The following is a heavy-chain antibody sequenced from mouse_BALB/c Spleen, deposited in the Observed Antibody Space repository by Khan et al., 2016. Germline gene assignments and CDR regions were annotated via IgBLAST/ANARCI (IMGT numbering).Heavy chain of an antibody. CDR3: VRHYYGSNWYFDF. J-gene: IGHJ1*01. D-gene: IGHD1-1*01. Sequence: EVQLVESGGGLVQPKGSLKLSCAASGFTFNTYAMNWVRQAPGKGLEWVARIRSKSNNYATYYADSVKDRFTISRDDSQSMLYLQMNNLKTEDTAMYYCVRHYYGSNWYFDFWGAGTTVTVSS. CDR1: GFTFNTYA. CDR2: IRSKSNNYAT. V-gene: IGHV10-1*02.